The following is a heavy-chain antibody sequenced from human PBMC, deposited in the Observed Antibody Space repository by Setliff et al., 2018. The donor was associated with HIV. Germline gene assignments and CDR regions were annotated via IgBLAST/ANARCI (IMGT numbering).Heavy chain of an antibody. CDR2: ISSRGSTI. V-gene: IGHV3-11*04. D-gene: IGHD4-17*01. Sequence: PGGSLRLSCAASGFTFSDYYMSWIRQAPGKGLEWVSYISSRGSTIYYADSVKGRFTISRDNAKNSLYLQMNILRAEDTAVYFCARSPYGDYGLDYWGQGTLVTVSS. CDR1: GFTFSDYY. CDR3: ARSPYGDYGLDY. J-gene: IGHJ4*02.